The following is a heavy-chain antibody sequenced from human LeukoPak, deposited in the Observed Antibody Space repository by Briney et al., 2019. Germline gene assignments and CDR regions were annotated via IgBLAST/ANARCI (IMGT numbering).Heavy chain of an antibody. CDR2: ISAYNGNT. CDR3: ARTYYYGSGSSNWFDP. D-gene: IGHD3-10*01. V-gene: IGHV1-18*01. Sequence: ASVKVSCKASGYTLTTYGISWVRQAPGQGLEWMGWISAYNGNTSYAQNLQGRVTMTTDASTSTAYMELRRLGSDDTAVYFCARTYYYGSGSSNWFDPWGQGTLVTVSS. CDR1: GYTLTTYG. J-gene: IGHJ5*02.